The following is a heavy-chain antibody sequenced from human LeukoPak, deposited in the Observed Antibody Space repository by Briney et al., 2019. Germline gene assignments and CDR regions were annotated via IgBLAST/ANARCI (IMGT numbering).Heavy chain of an antibody. Sequence: PGGSLRLSCAASGFTFSSYSMNWVRQAPGKGLEWVSSISSNSIYVFYADSMKGRFTISRDNAKNSLSLQMSSLRAEDTAVYYCATDRGWRTSGYYLYYFEYWGQGTLVTYSS. J-gene: IGHJ4*02. D-gene: IGHD3-3*01. CDR2: ISSNSIYV. CDR1: GFTFSSYS. CDR3: ATDRGWRTSGYYLYYFEY. V-gene: IGHV3-21*01.